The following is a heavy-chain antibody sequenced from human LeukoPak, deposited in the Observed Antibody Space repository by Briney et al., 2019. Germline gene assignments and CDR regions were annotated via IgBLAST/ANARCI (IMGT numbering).Heavy chain of an antibody. CDR2: IYYSGST. CDR1: GGSISSGDYY. CDR3: AGRPGYSSSWYDEDYWYFDL. Sequence: PSETLSLTCTVSGGSISSGDYYWSWIRQPPGKGLEWIGYIYYSGSTYYNPSLKSRVTISVDTSKNQFSLKLSSVTAADTAVYYCAGRPGYSSSWYDEDYWYFDLWGRGTLVTVSS. J-gene: IGHJ2*01. V-gene: IGHV4-30-4*08. D-gene: IGHD6-13*01.